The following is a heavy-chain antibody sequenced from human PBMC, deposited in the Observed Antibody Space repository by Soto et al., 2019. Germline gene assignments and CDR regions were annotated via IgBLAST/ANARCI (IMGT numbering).Heavy chain of an antibody. D-gene: IGHD5-18*01. J-gene: IGHJ4*02. Sequence: QVQLVQSGAEVKKPGASVKVPCKASGYTFIGYYIHWVRQAPGQRLEWMGWINPKSGGTHYALNFQGRVTMTGDTSINTAYMELSWLTPDDTAVYYCARVVETAMVPLDYWGQGTLVTVSS. CDR2: INPKSGGT. V-gene: IGHV1-2*02. CDR1: GYTFIGYY. CDR3: ARVVETAMVPLDY.